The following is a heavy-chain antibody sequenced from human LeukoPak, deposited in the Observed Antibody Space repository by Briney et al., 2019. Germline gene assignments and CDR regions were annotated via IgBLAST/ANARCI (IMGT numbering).Heavy chain of an antibody. CDR1: GFTFDDYG. CDR3: ARDLYYYDSSGSDV. V-gene: IGHV3-20*01. J-gene: IGHJ6*02. CDR2: INWNGGST. Sequence: GGSLRLSCAAYGFTFDDYGMSWDRQAPGKGLEWVSGINWNGGSTGYADSGKGRFTISRDNAKNFLYLQMNSLRAEDTALDHCARDLYYYDSSGSDVWGQGTTVTVSS. D-gene: IGHD3-22*01.